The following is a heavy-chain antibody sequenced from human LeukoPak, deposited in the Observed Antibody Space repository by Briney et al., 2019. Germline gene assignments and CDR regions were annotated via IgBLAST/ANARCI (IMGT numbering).Heavy chain of an antibody. CDR3: ARDPVNYYGSGSP. J-gene: IGHJ5*02. CDR2: IIPIFGTA. CDR1: GYTFTSYG. V-gene: IGHV1-69*13. Sequence: SVKVSCKASGYTFTSYGISWVRQAPGQGLEWMGGIIPIFGTANYAQKFQGRVTITADESTSTAYMELSSLRSEDTAVYYCARDPVNYYGSGSPWGQGTLVTVSS. D-gene: IGHD3-10*01.